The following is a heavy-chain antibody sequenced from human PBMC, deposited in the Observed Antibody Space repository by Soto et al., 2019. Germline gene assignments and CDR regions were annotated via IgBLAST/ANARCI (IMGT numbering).Heavy chain of an antibody. Sequence: QITLKESGPTLVKPTQTLTLTCNFSGFSLSTIAVGVGWIRQPPGKALEWLAVIYWDDDKSYSPSLKSRLTITKDTSKNQVVLTMTSMDPVDTATYSCAHLPYLGAFDIWGQGTMVTVSS. D-gene: IGHD7-27*01. CDR1: GFSLSTIAVG. J-gene: IGHJ3*02. V-gene: IGHV2-5*02. CDR3: AHLPYLGAFDI. CDR2: IYWDDDK.